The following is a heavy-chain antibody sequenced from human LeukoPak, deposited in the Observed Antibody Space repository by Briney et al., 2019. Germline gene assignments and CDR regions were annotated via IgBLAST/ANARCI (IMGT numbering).Heavy chain of an antibody. CDR3: ARENTGSYREFDY. CDR2: IHYSGRA. Sequence: SETLSLTCTVSGGSISGYYWTWVRQPPGKGLEWIGQIHYSGRADYNPSLKSRVTMSVDSSNNQFSLKLSSVTAADTAVFYCARENTGSYREFDYWGQGTLVTVSS. J-gene: IGHJ4*02. V-gene: IGHV4-59*12. D-gene: IGHD1-26*01. CDR1: GGSISGYY.